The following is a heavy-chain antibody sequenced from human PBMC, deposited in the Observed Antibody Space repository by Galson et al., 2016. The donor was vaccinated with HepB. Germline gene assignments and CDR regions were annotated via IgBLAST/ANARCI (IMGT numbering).Heavy chain of an antibody. CDR2: IKRDGREK. CDR1: GFTFSSYW. D-gene: IGHD5-18*01. CDR3: GRAQWIQAQRAAYFDY. V-gene: IGHV3-7*04. J-gene: IGHJ4*02. Sequence: SLRLSCAASGFTFSSYWMNWVRQAPGKGLEWVANIKRDGREKYYVDSVKGRFTISRDNAENSLFLQMNNLRAEDTAVYYCGRAQWIQAQRAAYFDYWGQGALVTVSS.